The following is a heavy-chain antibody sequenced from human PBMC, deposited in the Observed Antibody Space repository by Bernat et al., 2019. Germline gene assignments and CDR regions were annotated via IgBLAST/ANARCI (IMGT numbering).Heavy chain of an antibody. J-gene: IGHJ3*02. Sequence: QVQLQESGPGLVKPSETLSLTCTVSGGSISSYYWSWIRQPPGKGLEWIGYIYYSGSTNYNPSLKSRVTISVDTSKNQFSLKLSSVTAADTAVYYCARDGIRLFGGQDAFDIWGQGTMVTVSS. CDR1: GGSISSYY. D-gene: IGHD3-10*02. V-gene: IGHV4-59*01. CDR3: ARDGIRLFGGQDAFDI. CDR2: IYYSGST.